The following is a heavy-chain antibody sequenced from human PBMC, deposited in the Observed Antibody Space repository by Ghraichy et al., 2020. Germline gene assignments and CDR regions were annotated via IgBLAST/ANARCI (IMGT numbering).Heavy chain of an antibody. CDR1: GGSISSGGYS. Sequence: SETLSLTFAVSGGSISSGGYSWSWIRQPPGKGLEWIGYIYHSGSTYYNPSLKSRVTISVDRSKNQFSLKLSSVTAADTAVYYCARGGYDSSGYYGVDYWGQGTLVTVSS. V-gene: IGHV4-30-2*01. CDR2: IYHSGST. J-gene: IGHJ4*02. CDR3: ARGGYDSSGYYGVDY. D-gene: IGHD3-22*01.